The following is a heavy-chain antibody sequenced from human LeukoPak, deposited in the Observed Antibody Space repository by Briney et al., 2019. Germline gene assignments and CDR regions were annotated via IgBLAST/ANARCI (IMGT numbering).Heavy chain of an antibody. J-gene: IGHJ4*02. CDR1: GFTVSSNY. D-gene: IGHD6-19*01. V-gene: IGHV3-66*01. Sequence: PGGSLRLSCAASGFTVSSNYMSWVRQAPGKGLEWVSVIYSGGGTYYADSVKGRFTISRDNSKNTLYLQMNSLRAEDTAVYYCARENIAVAGIDYWGQGTLVTVSS. CDR2: IYSGGGT. CDR3: ARENIAVAGIDY.